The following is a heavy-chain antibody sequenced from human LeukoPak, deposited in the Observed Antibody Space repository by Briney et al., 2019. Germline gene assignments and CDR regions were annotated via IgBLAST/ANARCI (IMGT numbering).Heavy chain of an antibody. CDR2: ISSSCSTI. J-gene: IGHJ4*02. D-gene: IGHD3-3*01. Sequence: GGSLRLSWAASGFTFSDYYMSWIRQAPGKGLEWVSYISSSCSTIYYADSVKGRFTISRDSAKNSLYRQMNSLRAGDATVYSGARGDFWSGYPRNDYWGQGTLVTVSS. CDR1: GFTFSDYY. V-gene: IGHV3-11*01. CDR3: ARGDFWSGYPRNDY.